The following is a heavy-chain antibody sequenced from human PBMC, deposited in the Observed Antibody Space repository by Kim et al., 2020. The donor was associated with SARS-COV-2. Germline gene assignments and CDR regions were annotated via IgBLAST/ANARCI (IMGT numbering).Heavy chain of an antibody. V-gene: IGHV3-13*04. CDR2: IGTAGDT. J-gene: IGHJ4*02. CDR1: GFTFSSYD. Sequence: GGSLRLSCAASGFTFSSYDMHWVRQATGKGLEWVSAIGTAGDTYYPGSVKGRFTISRENAKNSLYLQMNSLRAGDTAVYYCARGIGGGDYYGSGSWSPIDYWGQGTLVTVSS. CDR3: ARGIGGGDYYGSGSWSPIDY. D-gene: IGHD3-10*01.